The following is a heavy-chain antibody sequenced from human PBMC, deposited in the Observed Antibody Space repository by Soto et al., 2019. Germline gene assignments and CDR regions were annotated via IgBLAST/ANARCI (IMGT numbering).Heavy chain of an antibody. J-gene: IGHJ6*02. CDR2: ISNDGSNK. CDR1: GFTFRNYD. Sequence: QVQLVESGGGVIQPGRSLRLSCAASGFTFRNYDMHWVRQAPGKGLEWVAVISNDGSNKYYADSVKGRITISRDNSQNTLNLQMNSLRAEDTAVYYCVQAPSQIGYNYYYYHVMDVWGQGTTVTVSS. CDR3: VQAPSQIGYNYYYYHVMDV. D-gene: IGHD6-25*01. V-gene: IGHV3-30*18.